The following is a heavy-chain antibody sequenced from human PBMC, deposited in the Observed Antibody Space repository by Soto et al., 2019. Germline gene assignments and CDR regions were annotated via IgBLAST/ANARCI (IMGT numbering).Heavy chain of an antibody. CDR1: GYSFTSHW. V-gene: IGHV5-10-1*01. CDR2: IDPSDSYT. CDR3: ARLRYCSTGCCYLDGFEI. J-gene: IGHJ3*02. D-gene: IGHD2-15*01. Sequence: EVQLVQSGAEVKKPGESLTISCKASGYSFTSHWITWVRQMPGKGLEWMGRIDPSDSYTNYSPSLQCHVTISVDKSIGTAYVEWKSLKASDSAIYYCARLRYCSTGCCYLDGFEIWGRGTTVIVSS.